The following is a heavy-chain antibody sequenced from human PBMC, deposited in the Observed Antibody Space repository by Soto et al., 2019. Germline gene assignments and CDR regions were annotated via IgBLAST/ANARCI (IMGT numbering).Heavy chain of an antibody. CDR1: GGSISSYY. CDR3: ARGGTMAPFDY. V-gene: IGHV4-59*01. Sequence: SETLSLTCTVSGGSISSYYWSWIRQPPGKGLEWIGYIYYSGSTNYNPSLKSRVTISVDTSKNQFSLKLSSVTAADTAVYYCARGGTMAPFDYWGQGTLVTVS. J-gene: IGHJ4*01. CDR2: IYYSGST. D-gene: IGHD3-10*01.